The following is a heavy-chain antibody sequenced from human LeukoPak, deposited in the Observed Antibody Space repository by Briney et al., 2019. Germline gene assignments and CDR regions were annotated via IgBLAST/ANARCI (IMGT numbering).Heavy chain of an antibody. V-gene: IGHV4-4*07. CDR1: DGSISYYY. D-gene: IGHD4-23*01. J-gene: IGHJ6*02. CDR3: ARWHMNSQDV. CDR2: IYVGGST. Sequence: PSETLSLTCTVSDGSISYYYWSWIRQPAGKGLEWIGRIYVGGSTNYSPSLKSRVSMSLDKSKNQLSLKLNSVSATDTAVYYCARWHMNSQDVWGRGTAVSVS.